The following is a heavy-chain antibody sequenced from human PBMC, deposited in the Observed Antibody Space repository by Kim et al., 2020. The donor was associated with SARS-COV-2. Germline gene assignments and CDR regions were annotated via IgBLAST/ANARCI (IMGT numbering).Heavy chain of an antibody. CDR3: ARDLSDSSGYYFGY. Sequence: AQKFQGRVTITADESTSTAYMELSSLRSEDTAVYYCARDLSDSSGYYFGYWGQGTLVTVSS. D-gene: IGHD3-22*01. V-gene: IGHV1-69*01. J-gene: IGHJ4*02.